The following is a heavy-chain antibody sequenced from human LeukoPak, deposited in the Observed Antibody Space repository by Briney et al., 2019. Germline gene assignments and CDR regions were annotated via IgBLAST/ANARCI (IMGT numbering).Heavy chain of an antibody. CDR1: GYSFTSYA. V-gene: IGHV1-3*01. CDR2: INADNGDT. J-gene: IGHJ4*02. Sequence: AASVKVSCKASGYSFTSYAMHWVRQAPGQGLEWMGWINADNGDTKYSQKFQGRVTITRDTSASTAYMEVSSLRSEDTAVYYCARGPNSNWSGLDFWGQGTLLTVSS. D-gene: IGHD6-6*01. CDR3: ARGPNSNWSGLDF.